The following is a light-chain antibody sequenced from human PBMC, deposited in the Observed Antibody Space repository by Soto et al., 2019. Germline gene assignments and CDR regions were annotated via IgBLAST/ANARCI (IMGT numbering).Light chain of an antibody. CDR3: AAYDDSLNGPV. Sequence: QSVLTQPPSASGAPGQRVTISCSGSSSNLGSSTANWYQQLPGTAPKLLIYSNDQRPSGVPDRFSGSKSDTSASLAISGLQSDDEADYYCAAYDDSLNGPVFGGGTKLTVL. J-gene: IGLJ2*01. CDR2: SND. CDR1: SSNLGSST. V-gene: IGLV1-44*01.